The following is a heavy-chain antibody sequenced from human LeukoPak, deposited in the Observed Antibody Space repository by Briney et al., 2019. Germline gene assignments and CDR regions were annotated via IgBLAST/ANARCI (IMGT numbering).Heavy chain of an antibody. J-gene: IGHJ5*02. CDR1: GYTFTGYY. Sequence: SVKVSCKASGYTFTGYYMHWVRQAPGQGLEWMGRINPNSGGTNYAQKLQARVTITRQTSITTADMELSRLRSDDAAVYYCARGKCGAPLMWLDPWGQGTLVTVSS. CDR3: ARGKCGAPLMWLDP. CDR2: INPNSGGT. V-gene: IGHV1-2*06. D-gene: IGHD1-26*01.